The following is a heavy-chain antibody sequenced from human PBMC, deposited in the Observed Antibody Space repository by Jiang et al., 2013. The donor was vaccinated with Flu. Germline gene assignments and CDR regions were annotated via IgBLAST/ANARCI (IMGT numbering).Heavy chain of an antibody. V-gene: IGHV1-69*01. D-gene: IGHD2-2*01. CDR3: ARLRGCSSTSCYSVAFDI. J-gene: IGHJ3*02. CDR1: GGTFSSYA. CDR2: IIPIFGTA. Sequence: GAEVKKPGSSVKVSCKASGGTFSSYAISWVRQAPGQGLEWMGGIIPIFGTANYAQKFQGRVTITADESTSTAYMELSSLRSEDTAVYYCARLRGCSSTSCYSVAFDIWGQGTMVTVSS.